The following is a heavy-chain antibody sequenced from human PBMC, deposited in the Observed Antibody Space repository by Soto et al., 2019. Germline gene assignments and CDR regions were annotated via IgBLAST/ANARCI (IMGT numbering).Heavy chain of an antibody. J-gene: IGHJ6*02. CDR2: IKQDGSEK. D-gene: IGHD3-3*01. V-gene: IGHV3-7*05. Sequence: GGSLRLSCAASGFTFSSYWMSWVRQAPGKGLEWVANIKQDGSEKYYVDSVKGRFTISRDNAKNSLYLQMNSLRAEDTAVYYCARDPGPVEEWLLSHSFGNADYYYYYGMDVWGQGTTVTVSS. CDR1: GFTFSSYW. CDR3: ARDPGPVEEWLLSHSFGNADYYYYYGMDV.